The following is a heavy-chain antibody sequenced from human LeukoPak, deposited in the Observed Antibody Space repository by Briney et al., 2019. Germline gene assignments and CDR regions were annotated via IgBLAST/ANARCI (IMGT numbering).Heavy chain of an antibody. CDR1: GYTLTELS. CDR3: ATDLTYSIAAAGIT. V-gene: IGHV1-24*01. D-gene: IGHD6-13*01. CDR2: FDPEDGET. Sequence: GASVKVSCKVSGYTLTELSMHWVRQAPGKGLEWMGGFDPEDGETIYAQKFQGRVTMTEDTSTDTAYMELSSLRSEDTAVYYCATDLTYSIAAAGITWGQGNLVAVSS. J-gene: IGHJ5*02.